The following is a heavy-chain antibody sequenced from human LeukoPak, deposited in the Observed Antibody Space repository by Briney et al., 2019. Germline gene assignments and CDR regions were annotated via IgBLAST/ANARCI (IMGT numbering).Heavy chain of an antibody. CDR3: TRRYNYDSSGYYHVRDAFDI. CDR2: IRSKAYGGKT. CDR1: GFTFGDYV. J-gene: IGHJ3*02. Sequence: GGSLRLSCTASGFTFGDYVMSWVRQAPGKGLEWVGFIRSKAYGGKTKNAASVKGRFTISRDDSRSIAYLQMNSVKTEDTAVYYCTRRYNYDSSGYYHVRDAFDIWGQGTMVTVSS. D-gene: IGHD3-22*01. V-gene: IGHV3-49*04.